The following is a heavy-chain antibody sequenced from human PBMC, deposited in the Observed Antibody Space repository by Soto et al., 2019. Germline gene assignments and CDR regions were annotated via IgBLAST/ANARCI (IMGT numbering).Heavy chain of an antibody. J-gene: IGHJ4*02. CDR1: GGSISSYY. V-gene: IGHV4-59*08. CDR2: IYYSGST. CDR3: ARRYGSCFDY. D-gene: IGHD5-18*01. Sequence: QVQLQESGPGLVKPSETLSLTCTVSGGSISSYYWSWIRQPPGKGLEWIGYIYYSGSTNYNPSLKSRVTITVDTSKNHFALKLSSVTAADTAVHYCARRYGSCFDYWGQGTLVTVSS.